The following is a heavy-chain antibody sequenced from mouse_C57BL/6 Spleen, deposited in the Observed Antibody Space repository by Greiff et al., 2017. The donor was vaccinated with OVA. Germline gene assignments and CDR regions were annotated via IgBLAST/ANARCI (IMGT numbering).Heavy chain of an antibody. CDR3: AREGQRRDLYYFDY. Sequence: EVQGVESGGGLVKPGGSLKLSCAASGFTFSSYAMSWVRQTPEKRLEWVATISDGGSYTYYPDNVKGRFTISRDNAKNNLYLQMSHLKSEDTAMDYCAREGQRRDLYYFDYWGQGTTLTVSS. CDR1: GFTFSSYA. D-gene: IGHD3-3*01. V-gene: IGHV5-4*01. CDR2: ISDGGSYT. J-gene: IGHJ2*01.